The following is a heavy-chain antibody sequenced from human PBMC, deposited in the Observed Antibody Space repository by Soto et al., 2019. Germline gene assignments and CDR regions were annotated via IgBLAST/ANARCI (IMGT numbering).Heavy chain of an antibody. D-gene: IGHD2-8*01. CDR3: AKDVHCTNGVCYTVNWFDP. CDR1: GFSFSNYA. V-gene: IGHV3-23*01. CDR2: ISGSGAST. Sequence: EVQLLESGGGLVQPGGSLRLSCAVSGFSFSNYAMSWVRQSAGKGLEWVSAISGSGASTYYADSVKGRFTISRDNSKSTLYLQMNSLRAEDTAVYYCAKDVHCTNGVCYTVNWFDPWGQGTLVTVSS. J-gene: IGHJ5*02.